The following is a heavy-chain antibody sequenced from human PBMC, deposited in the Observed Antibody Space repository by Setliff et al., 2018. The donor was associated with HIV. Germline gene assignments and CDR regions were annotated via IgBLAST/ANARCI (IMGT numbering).Heavy chain of an antibody. Sequence: FTSYYMHWVRQAPGQGLEWMGIINPSDGSTSYAQKFQGRVTITADESTSTAYMELSSLRSEDTAVYYCAATYYYDSSGLHGFDYWGQETLVTVSS. CDR2: INPSDGST. J-gene: IGHJ4*01. CDR3: AATYYYDSSGLHGFDY. D-gene: IGHD3-22*01. CDR1: FTSYY. V-gene: IGHV1-46*01.